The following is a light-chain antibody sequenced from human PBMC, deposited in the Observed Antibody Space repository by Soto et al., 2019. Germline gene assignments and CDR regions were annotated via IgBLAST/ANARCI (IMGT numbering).Light chain of an antibody. CDR1: RSNIGGGYD. J-gene: IGLJ2*01. V-gene: IGLV1-40*01. Sequence: QSVLTQPPSVSGAPGQRVTISCTGSRSNIGGGYDVHWYQQLPGTAPKLLIYGNTNRPSGVPDRFSGSKSHTSASLAITGLQTEDEADYYCQSYDTGLTVVFGGGTQLTVL. CDR2: GNT. CDR3: QSYDTGLTVV.